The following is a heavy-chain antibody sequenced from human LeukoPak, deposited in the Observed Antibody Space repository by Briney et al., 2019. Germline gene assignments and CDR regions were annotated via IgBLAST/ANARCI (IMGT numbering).Heavy chain of an antibody. V-gene: IGHV4-59*01. CDR2: ISYSGGT. D-gene: IGHD3-10*01. CDR3: ARDRDYYYYIDV. Sequence: SETLSLTCTVSGGSISSYFWSWVRQPPGKGLERVGYISYSGGTKSNPSPTSGDTFSVDTSKNQLSLKLKSLSAADTAVYYCARDRDYYYYIDVWGKGTTVTVSS. CDR1: GGSISSYF. J-gene: IGHJ6*03.